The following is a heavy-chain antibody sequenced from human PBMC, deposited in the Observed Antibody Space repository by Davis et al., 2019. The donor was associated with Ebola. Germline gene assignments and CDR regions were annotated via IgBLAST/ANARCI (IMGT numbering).Heavy chain of an antibody. CDR3: ARVVYYYDSSGYFTVGDGMDV. Sequence: GGSLRLSCAASGFTFSDYYMSWIRQAPGKGLEWVSYISSSGSTIYYADSVKGRFTISRDNAKNSLYLQMNSLRAEDTAVYYCARVVYYYDSSGYFTVGDGMDVWGQGTTVTVSS. CDR2: ISSSGSTI. D-gene: IGHD3-22*01. V-gene: IGHV3-11*01. J-gene: IGHJ6*02. CDR1: GFTFSDYY.